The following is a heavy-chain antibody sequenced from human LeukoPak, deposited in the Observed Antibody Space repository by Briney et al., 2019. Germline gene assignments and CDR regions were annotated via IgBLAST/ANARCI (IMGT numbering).Heavy chain of an antibody. V-gene: IGHV5-51*01. D-gene: IGHD5-12*01. CDR3: ARQASAYDSYFDY. CDR1: GYSFTTHW. J-gene: IGHJ4*02. CDR2: IYPGDSDT. Sequence: PGESLKISCKASGYSFTTHWIGWVRQMPGKGLEWMGIIYPGDSDTRYSPSFQGHVTISADKSISTAYLQWSSLKASDTAMYYCARQASAYDSYFDYWGQGTLVTVSS.